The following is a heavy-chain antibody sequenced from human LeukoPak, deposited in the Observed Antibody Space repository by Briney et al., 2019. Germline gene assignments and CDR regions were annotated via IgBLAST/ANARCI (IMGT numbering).Heavy chain of an antibody. CDR3: ARDRIAARVIDP. Sequence: PGGSLRLSCAASGFTFSSYSMNWVRQAPGKGLDWVSSISSSSSYIYYADSVKGRFTISRDNAKNSLYLQMNSLRAEDTAVYYCARDRIAARVIDPWGQGTLVTVSS. V-gene: IGHV3-21*01. CDR1: GFTFSSYS. J-gene: IGHJ5*02. D-gene: IGHD6-6*01. CDR2: ISSSSSYI.